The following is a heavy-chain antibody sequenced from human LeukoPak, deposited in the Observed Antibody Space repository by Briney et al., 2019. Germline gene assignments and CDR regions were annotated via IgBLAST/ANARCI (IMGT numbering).Heavy chain of an antibody. V-gene: IGHV4-34*01. D-gene: IGHD6-13*01. CDR1: GGSFSGYY. Sequence: SETLSLTCAVYGGSFSGYYWSWIRQPPGKGLEWIGEINHSGSTNYNPSLKSRVTISVDTSKNQFSLKLSSVTAADTAVYYCATRSFDLAAAPTDYWGQGTLVTVSS. J-gene: IGHJ4*02. CDR3: ATRSFDLAAAPTDY. CDR2: INHSGST.